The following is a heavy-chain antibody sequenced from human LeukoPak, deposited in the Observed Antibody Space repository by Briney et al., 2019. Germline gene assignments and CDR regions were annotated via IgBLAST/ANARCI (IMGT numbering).Heavy chain of an antibody. CDR2: ISAYNGNT. V-gene: IGHV1-18*04. J-gene: IGHJ4*02. CDR3: ARGYNWNDFPEVDY. Sequence: ASVKVSCKASGYTFTSYYMHWVRQAPGQGLEWMGWISAYNGNTNYAQKLQGRVTMTTDTSTSTAYMELRSLRSDDTAVYYCARGYNWNDFPEVDYWGQGTLVTVSS. D-gene: IGHD1-1*01. CDR1: GYTFTSYY.